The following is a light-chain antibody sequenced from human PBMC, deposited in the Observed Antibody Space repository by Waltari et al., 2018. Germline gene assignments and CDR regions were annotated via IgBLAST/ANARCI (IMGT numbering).Light chain of an antibody. CDR2: DAS. V-gene: IGKV3-11*01. CDR3: QQRSNWPPL. CDR1: QIVSSY. J-gene: IGKJ4*01. Sequence: EIVLPQSPATLSLSPGERATISCRASQIVSSYLAWYHQKPGQAPRLLIYDASNRATGIPARFSGSGSGTDFTLTISSLEPEDFAVYYCQQRSNWPPLFGGGTKVEIK.